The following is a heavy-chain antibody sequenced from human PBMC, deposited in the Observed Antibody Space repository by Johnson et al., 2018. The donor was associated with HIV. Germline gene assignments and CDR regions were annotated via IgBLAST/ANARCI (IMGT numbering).Heavy chain of an antibody. V-gene: IGHV3-23*04. CDR1: GFTVSRNY. Sequence: VQLVESGGGLVQPGGSLRLACAASGFTVSRNYMSWVRQAPGKGLEWVSAISGSGGSTYYADSVKGRFTISRDNSKNTLYLQMNSLRAEDTAVYYCARVRPGNPNDAFDIWGQGTMVTVSS. J-gene: IGHJ3*02. CDR2: ISGSGGST. D-gene: IGHD1-14*01. CDR3: ARVRPGNPNDAFDI.